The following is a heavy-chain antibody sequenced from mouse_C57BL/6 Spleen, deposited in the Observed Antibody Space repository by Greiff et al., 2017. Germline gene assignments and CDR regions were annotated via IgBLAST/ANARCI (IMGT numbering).Heavy chain of an antibody. CDR1: GYTFTSYW. Sequence: VQLQQPGAELVKPGASVKLSCKASGYTFTSYWMPWVKQRPGQGLEWIGMIHPNSGSTNYNEKFKSKATLTVDKSSSTAYMQLSSLTSEDSAVYYCARAKRDAMDYWGQGTSVTVSS. V-gene: IGHV1-64*01. CDR3: ARAKRDAMDY. J-gene: IGHJ4*01. CDR2: IHPNSGST. D-gene: IGHD1-3*01.